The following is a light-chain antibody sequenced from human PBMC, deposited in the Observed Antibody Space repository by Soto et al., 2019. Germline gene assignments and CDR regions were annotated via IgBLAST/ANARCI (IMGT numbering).Light chain of an antibody. J-gene: IGLJ3*02. V-gene: IGLV3-1*01. CDR3: QTWDSNSPW. CDR1: KLGERY. CDR2: QDN. Sequence: SYELTQPPSVSVSPGQTASITCSGDKLGERYACWYQQKPGQSPVLVIYQDNRRPSGIPERFSGSNSGNSATLTISGTQAMDEADYYCQTWDSNSPWFGGGTKVT.